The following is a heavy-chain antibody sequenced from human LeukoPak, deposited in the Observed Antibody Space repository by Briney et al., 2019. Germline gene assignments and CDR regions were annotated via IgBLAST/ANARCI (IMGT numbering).Heavy chain of an antibody. CDR1: GYTFTHYY. CDR3: ARPQTAYIVGATRPSSPIDY. J-gene: IGHJ4*02. Sequence: ASVNDSFKASGYTFTHYYMHWLRQAPGQGLEWMGWINPNSGGTNYAQKFQGRVTMTMDRSISTAYMELSRLRSDDTAVYYCARPQTAYIVGATRPSSPIDYWGQGTLVTVSS. V-gene: IGHV1-2*02. D-gene: IGHD1-26*01. CDR2: INPNSGGT.